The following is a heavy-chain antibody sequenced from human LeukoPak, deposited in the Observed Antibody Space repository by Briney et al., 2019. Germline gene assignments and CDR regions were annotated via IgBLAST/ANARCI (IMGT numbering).Heavy chain of an antibody. CDR3: ARTIVVVPAAIGADAFDI. CDR1: GYTFTSYY. J-gene: IGHJ3*02. CDR2: INPSGGST. D-gene: IGHD2-2*02. V-gene: IGHV1-46*01. Sequence: ASVKVSCKASGYTFTSYYMHWVRQAPGQGLEWMGIINPSGGSTSYAQKFQGRVTMTRDTSTSTVYMELSSLRSEDTAVYYCARTIVVVPAAIGADAFDIWGQGTMVTVSS.